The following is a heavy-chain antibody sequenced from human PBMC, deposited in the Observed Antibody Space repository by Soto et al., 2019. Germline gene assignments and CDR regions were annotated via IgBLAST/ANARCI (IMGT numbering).Heavy chain of an antibody. CDR2: IWYDGSNK. J-gene: IGHJ6*02. CDR3: ARDQEGGGWELLMGYYYGMDV. V-gene: IGHV3-33*01. CDR1: GFTFSSYG. D-gene: IGHD1-26*01. Sequence: GGSLRLSCAASGFTFSSYGMHWVRQAPGKGLEWVAVIWYDGSNKYYADSVKGRFTISRDNSKNTLYLQMNSLRAEDTAVYYCARDQEGGGWELLMGYYYGMDVWGQGTTVTVSS.